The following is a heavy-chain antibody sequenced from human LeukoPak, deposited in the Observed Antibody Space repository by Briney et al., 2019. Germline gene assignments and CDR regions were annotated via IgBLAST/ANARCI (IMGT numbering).Heavy chain of an antibody. CDR3: ATGGEPGDNTHDYYYYMDV. Sequence: ASVKVSCKVSGFKFIDYYMHWVQQAPGKGLEWMGLVDPEDGETRFPEKFQGRVTITADTSTDTAYMELSSLRSEDTAVDYCATGGEPGDNTHDYYYYMDVWGKGTSVTVSS. CDR2: VDPEDGET. J-gene: IGHJ6*03. D-gene: IGHD1-26*01. CDR1: GFKFIDYY. V-gene: IGHV1-69-2*01.